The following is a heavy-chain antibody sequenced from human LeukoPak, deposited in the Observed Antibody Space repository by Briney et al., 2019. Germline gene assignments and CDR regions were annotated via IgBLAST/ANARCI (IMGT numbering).Heavy chain of an antibody. D-gene: IGHD6-13*01. CDR2: IKQDGSEK. J-gene: IGHJ3*02. Sequence: GGSLRLSCAASGFTFSSYWMSWVRQAPGKGLEWVANIKQDGSEKYYVDSVKGRFTISRDNAKNSLYLQMNSLRAEDTAVYYCARGGLAAAARYDAFDIWGQGTMVTVSS. V-gene: IGHV3-7*01. CDR1: GFTFSSYW. CDR3: ARGGLAAAARYDAFDI.